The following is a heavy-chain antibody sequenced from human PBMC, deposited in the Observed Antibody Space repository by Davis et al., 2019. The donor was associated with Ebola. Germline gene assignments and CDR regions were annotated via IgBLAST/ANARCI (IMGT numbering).Heavy chain of an antibody. CDR1: GGSFSGYY. CDR3: ARTGSYYYDSSGYYGRDWYFDL. V-gene: IGHV4-59*12. D-gene: IGHD3-22*01. J-gene: IGHJ2*01. CDR2: IYYSGST. Sequence: SETLSLTCAVYGGSFSGYYWSWIRQPPGKGLEWIGYIYYSGSTNYNPSLKSRVTISVDTSKNQFSQKLSSVTAADTAVYYCARTGSYYYDSSGYYGRDWYFDLWGRGTLVTVSS.